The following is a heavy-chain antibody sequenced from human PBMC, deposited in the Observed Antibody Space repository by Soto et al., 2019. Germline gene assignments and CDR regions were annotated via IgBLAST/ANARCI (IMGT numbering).Heavy chain of an antibody. V-gene: IGHV4-4*02. CDR2: IYHSGST. CDR1: SGSISSSNW. Sequence: QVQLQESGPGLVKPSGTLSLTCAVSSGSISSSNWWSWVRQPPGKGLEWIGEIYHSGSTNYNPSLKSRVTISVDKSKSQFSLKLSSVTAADTAVYYCARGRDDDYIWGSYRYKARWFDPWGQGTLVTVSS. CDR3: ARGRDDDYIWGSYRYKARWFDP. D-gene: IGHD3-16*02. J-gene: IGHJ5*02.